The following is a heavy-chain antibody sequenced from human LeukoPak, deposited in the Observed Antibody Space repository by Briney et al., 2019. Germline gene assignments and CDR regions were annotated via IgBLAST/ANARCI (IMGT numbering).Heavy chain of an antibody. CDR1: GYTFTGYY. J-gene: IGHJ4*02. D-gene: IGHD1-26*01. Sequence: ASVKVSCKASGYTFTGYYMHWVRQAPGQGLEWMGWINPNSGGTNYAQKFQGRVTMTRDTSISTAYMELSRLRSDDTAVYYCARDPSGSYVTFDHWGQGTLVTVSS. CDR2: INPNSGGT. CDR3: ARDPSGSYVTFDH. V-gene: IGHV1-2*02.